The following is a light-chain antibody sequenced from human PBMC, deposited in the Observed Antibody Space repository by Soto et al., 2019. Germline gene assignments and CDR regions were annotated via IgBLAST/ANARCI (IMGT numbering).Light chain of an antibody. CDR3: CSYAGSSTFEVIV. Sequence: QSVLTQAASVSGSPGQSITISCTGTSSDVGSYNLVSWYQQHPGKAPKLMIYEVSKRPSGVSNRFSGSKSGNTASLTISGLQAEDEADYYCCSYAGSSTFEVIVFGTGTKVTVL. J-gene: IGLJ1*01. CDR2: EVS. V-gene: IGLV2-23*02. CDR1: SSDVGSYNL.